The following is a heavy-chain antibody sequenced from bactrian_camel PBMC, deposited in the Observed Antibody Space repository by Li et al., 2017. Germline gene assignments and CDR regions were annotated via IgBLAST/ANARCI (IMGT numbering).Heavy chain of an antibody. CDR3: TADPWTKCDAIYLRPGNFAY. Sequence: HVQLVESGGGSVQPGGTLRLSCVRSKSTVTISRMAWFRQTPGKEREGLAVIRSDGILAYSESVRGRFTISGDIAKNTLYLEMNRLNPEDTAMYYCTADPWTKCDAIYLRPGNFAYWGQGTQVTVS. CDR2: IRSDGIL. D-gene: IGHD1*01. CDR1: KSTVTISR. J-gene: IGHJ4*01. V-gene: IGHV3S53*01.